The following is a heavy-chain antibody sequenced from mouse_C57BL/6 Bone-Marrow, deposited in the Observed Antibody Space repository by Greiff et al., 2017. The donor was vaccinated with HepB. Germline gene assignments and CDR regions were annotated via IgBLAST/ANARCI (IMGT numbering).Heavy chain of an antibody. D-gene: IGHD4-1*01. V-gene: IGHV1-64*01. CDR1: GYTFTSYW. CDR3: ADLPGGYAMDY. Sequence: VQLQQPGAELVKPGASVKLSCKASGYTFTSYWMHWVKQRPGQGLEWIGMIHPNSGSTNYNEKFKSKATLTVDKSSSTAYMQLSSLTSEDSAVYYCADLPGGYAMDYWGQGTSVTVSS. J-gene: IGHJ4*01. CDR2: IHPNSGST.